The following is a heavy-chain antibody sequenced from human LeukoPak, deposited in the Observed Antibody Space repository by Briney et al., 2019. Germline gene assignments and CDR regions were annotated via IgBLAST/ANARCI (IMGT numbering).Heavy chain of an antibody. Sequence: GSPVKVSCKASRGTFSTSVISWVRQAPGHGLEWMGGIIPIFVIANNAQKFQGRVTLTADESTSTAYMELSSLRSEDTAVYYCARGKYCSGGSCYCGADYYYYYGMDVWGKGNTVNVSS. D-gene: IGHD2-15*01. CDR2: IIPIFVIA. V-gene: IGHV1-69*13. J-gene: IGHJ6*01. CDR1: RGTFSTSV. CDR3: ARGKYCSGGSCYCGADYYYYYGMDV.